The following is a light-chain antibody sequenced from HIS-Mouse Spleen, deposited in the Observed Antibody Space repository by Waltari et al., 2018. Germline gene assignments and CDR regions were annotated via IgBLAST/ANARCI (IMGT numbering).Light chain of an antibody. CDR2: EVS. CDR1: SSAVGGYNY. CDR3: SSYAGSNNLGV. V-gene: IGLV2-8*01. Sequence: QSALTQPPSASGSPGQSVTISCTGTSSAVGGYNYVPWYQQHPGKAPKLMIYEVSKRPSGVPDRFSGSKSGNTASLTVSGLQAEDEADYYCSSYAGSNNLGVFGTGTKVTVL. J-gene: IGLJ1*01.